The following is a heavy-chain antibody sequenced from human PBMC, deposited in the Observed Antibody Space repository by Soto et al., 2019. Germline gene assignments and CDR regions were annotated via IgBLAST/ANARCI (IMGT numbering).Heavy chain of an antibody. CDR2: IYYSGNT. D-gene: IGHD3-16*01. Sequence: SETLSLTCTVSGGSTSSDNYWSWIRQPPGKGLEWIGHIYYSGNTDYNPSLKSRLAISIDTSKNQFSLKLSSVTAADTAVYFCAREGGESSHGLYYFDSWGQGSLVTVSS. CDR1: GGSTSSDNY. V-gene: IGHV4-30-4*01. J-gene: IGHJ4*02. CDR3: AREGGESSHGLYYFDS.